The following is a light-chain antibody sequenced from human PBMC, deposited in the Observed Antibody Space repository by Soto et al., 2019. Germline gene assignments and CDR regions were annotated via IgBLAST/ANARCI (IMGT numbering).Light chain of an antibody. V-gene: IGLV1-44*01. J-gene: IGLJ1*01. CDR1: SSNIGSNT. CDR3: AAWDDSLNEYV. Sequence: QSVLTQPPSASGTPGQRVTISCSGSSSNIGSNTVNWYQQLPGTAPKLLIYSNNQRPSGVPDRFSGSKSGTSASLAISGLQYEDEADYYCAAWDDSLNEYVFGTGTKLTVL. CDR2: SNN.